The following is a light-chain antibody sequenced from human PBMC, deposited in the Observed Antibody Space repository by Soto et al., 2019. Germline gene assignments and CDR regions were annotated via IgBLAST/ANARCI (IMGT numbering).Light chain of an antibody. V-gene: IGKV3-15*01. J-gene: IGKJ2*01. CDR1: QSVGSD. CDR2: VAS. Sequence: EIVLTQSPATLSVSPGERATLSCRASQSVGSDLAWYQQKSGQAPRLLIYVASTRSTDIPARFSGSGSGTQFSLTISSLQSEDFAVYYCQQYSDWPPFTFGQGTKVDI. CDR3: QQYSDWPPFT.